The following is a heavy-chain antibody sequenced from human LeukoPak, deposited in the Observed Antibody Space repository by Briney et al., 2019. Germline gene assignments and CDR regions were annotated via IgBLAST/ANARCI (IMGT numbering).Heavy chain of an antibody. D-gene: IGHD3-9*01. V-gene: IGHV4-39*07. J-gene: IGHJ5*02. CDR2: IYYSGST. CDR3: AREGKLRYFVGSRGIDP. CDR1: GGSLSSGGYY. Sequence: PSETLSLTCTVSGGSLSSGGYYWSWIRQPPGKGLEWIGSIYYSGSTYYNPSLKSRVTISVDTSKNQLSLKLSSVTAADTAVYYCAREGKLRYFVGSRGIDPWGQGTLVTVSS.